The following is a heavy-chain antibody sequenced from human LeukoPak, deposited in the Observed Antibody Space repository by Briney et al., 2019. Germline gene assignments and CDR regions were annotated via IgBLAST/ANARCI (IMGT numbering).Heavy chain of an antibody. Sequence: GGSLRLSCAASGFTFNTSWMTWVRQTPGKGLEWVGRIRSNVDGGTADYNVPVRGRFTISRDDSKSTLFLQMNSLRPEDTAIYYCTRGYTYSAYWGRGTLVAVS. D-gene: IGHD5-12*01. V-gene: IGHV3-15*05. CDR3: TRGYTYSAY. CDR2: IRSNVDGGTA. CDR1: GFTFNTSW. J-gene: IGHJ4*02.